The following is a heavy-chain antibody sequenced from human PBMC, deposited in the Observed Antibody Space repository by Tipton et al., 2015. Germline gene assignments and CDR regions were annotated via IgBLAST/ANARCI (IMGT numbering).Heavy chain of an antibody. V-gene: IGHV4-59*08. CDR3: ASPSLPHDRGDYYFQS. J-gene: IGHJ4*02. Sequence: TLSLTCTVSGDSINSYYWSWIRQPPGKGLEWIGYIHYSGATKDNPSLKSRVTISIDRFKNQFSLKLSSVTAADTAVYYCASPSLPHDRGDYYFQSWGQGSLVTVSS. CDR1: GDSINSYY. D-gene: IGHD2-21*02. CDR2: IHYSGAT.